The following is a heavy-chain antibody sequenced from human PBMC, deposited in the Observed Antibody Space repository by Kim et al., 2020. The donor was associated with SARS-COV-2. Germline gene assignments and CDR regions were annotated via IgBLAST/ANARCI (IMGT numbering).Heavy chain of an antibody. Sequence: TYYADSVKGRFTISRDNSKNTLYLQMNSLRVDDTAVYYCARGGHIVAAEYWGQGTLVTVSS. V-gene: IGHV3-53*01. J-gene: IGHJ4*02. CDR3: ARGGHIVAAEY. CDR2: T. D-gene: IGHD2-15*01.